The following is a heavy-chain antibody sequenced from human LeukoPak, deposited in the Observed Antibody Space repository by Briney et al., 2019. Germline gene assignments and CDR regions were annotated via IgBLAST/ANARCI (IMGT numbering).Heavy chain of an antibody. CDR2: IYYSGST. V-gene: IGHV4-38-2*01. D-gene: IGHD1-1*01. Sequence: SETLSLTCAVSGYSISSGYYWGWIRQPPGKGLEWIGSIYYSGSTYYNPSLKSRVTISVDTSKNQFSLKLSSVTAADTAVYYCARHAVHAGGYDTEGDYFDYWGQGTLVTVSS. J-gene: IGHJ4*02. CDR3: ARHAVHAGGYDTEGDYFDY. CDR1: GYSISSGYY.